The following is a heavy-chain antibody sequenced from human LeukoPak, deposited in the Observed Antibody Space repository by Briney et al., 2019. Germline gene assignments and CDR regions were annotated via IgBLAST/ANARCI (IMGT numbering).Heavy chain of an antibody. D-gene: IGHD2-15*01. J-gene: IGHJ4*02. CDR1: GFTFSSYA. CDR2: INGDGSST. Sequence: PGGSLRLSCAASGFTFSSYAMTWVRQAPGKGLVWVSRINGDGSSTSYADSVKGRFTISRDNVKNTLYLQMNSLRAEDTAVYYCAKDSDRLYCSGGSCYGDYWGQGTLVTVSS. V-gene: IGHV3-74*01. CDR3: AKDSDRLYCSGGSCYGDY.